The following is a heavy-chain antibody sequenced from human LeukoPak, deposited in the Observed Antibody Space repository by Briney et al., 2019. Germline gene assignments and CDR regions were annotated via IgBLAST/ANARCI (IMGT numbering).Heavy chain of an antibody. D-gene: IGHD6-13*01. CDR2: IYYTGST. J-gene: IGHJ1*01. CDR1: GGSISSISYY. V-gene: IGHV4-39*01. CDR3: ARPTITTVGTGRGLVQH. Sequence: SETLSLTCTISGGSISSISYYWGWIRQPPGKGLEWIGSIYYTGSTYYNPSLKSRVTVSVDTSKNQFSLNLSSVTAADTAFYYCARPTITTVGTGRGLVQHWGQGTLVTVSS.